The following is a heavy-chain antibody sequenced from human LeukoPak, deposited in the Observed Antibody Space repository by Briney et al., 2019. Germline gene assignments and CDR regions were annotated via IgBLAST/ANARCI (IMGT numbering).Heavy chain of an antibody. CDR1: GFTVSNNY. D-gene: IGHD5-24*01. CDR2: IYSGGTT. Sequence: GGSLRLSCAASGFTVSNNYMSWVRQAPGKGLEWVSVIYSGGTTKYADSVRGRFSISRDNSKNTLHLQMNSLRADDTAVYYCAREKTGSDGCNHGFDYWGQGALVTVSS. V-gene: IGHV3-53*01. CDR3: AREKTGSDGCNHGFDY. J-gene: IGHJ4*02.